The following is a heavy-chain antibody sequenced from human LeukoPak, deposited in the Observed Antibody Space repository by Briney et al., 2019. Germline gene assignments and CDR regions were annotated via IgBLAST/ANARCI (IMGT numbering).Heavy chain of an antibody. CDR3: AKIPTRLGYCSSTSCLDDYYYMDV. CDR1: GFTFSSYA. V-gene: IGHV3-23*01. J-gene: IGHJ6*03. Sequence: SGGSLRLSCAASGFTFSSYAMSWVRQAPGKGLEWVSAISGSGGSTYYADSVKGRFTISRDNSKNTLYLQMNSLRAEDTAVYYCAKIPTRLGYCSSTSCLDDYYYMDVWGKGATVTVSS. CDR2: ISGSGGST. D-gene: IGHD2-2*01.